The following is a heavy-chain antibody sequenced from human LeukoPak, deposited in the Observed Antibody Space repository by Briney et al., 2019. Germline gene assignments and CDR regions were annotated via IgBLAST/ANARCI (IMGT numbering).Heavy chain of an antibody. D-gene: IGHD3-10*01. CDR2: ISGSGGNT. CDR3: ASYQYGSGSWS. V-gene: IGHV3-23*01. CDR1: GFTFSSYG. J-gene: IGHJ4*02. Sequence: PGGSLRLSCAASGFTFSSYGMSWVRQAPGKGLEWVSFISGSGGNTYYADSVKGRFTISRDNSKNTLFLQVNSLRGEDTAVYYCASYQYGSGSWSWGQGTLVTVSS.